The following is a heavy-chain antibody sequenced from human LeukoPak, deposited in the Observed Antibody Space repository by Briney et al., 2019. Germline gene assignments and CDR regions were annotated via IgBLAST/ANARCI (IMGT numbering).Heavy chain of an antibody. D-gene: IGHD4-17*01. CDR2: IKYDGSET. J-gene: IGHJ6*03. Sequence: LSGGSLRLSCAASGFTFRTSWMGWVRQSPGKGLEWVANIKYDGSETSYADSVKGRFTISRDNAKNSLYLQMTSLRAEDTAVYYCARGGTTVTIPPYYYYYYYMDVWGKGTTVTVSS. V-gene: IGHV3-7*01. CDR1: GFTFRTSW. CDR3: ARGGTTVTIPPYYYYYYYMDV.